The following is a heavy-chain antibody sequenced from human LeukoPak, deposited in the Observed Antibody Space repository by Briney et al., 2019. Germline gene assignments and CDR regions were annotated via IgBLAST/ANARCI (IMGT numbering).Heavy chain of an antibody. CDR1: GFSFGSYE. Sequence: GGSLRLSCAASGFSFGSYEMNWVRQAPGKGLEWVSNISPSGSTKYYADSVKGRFTVSRDNAKNSLYLQMNSLRAGDTGVYYCTKLAVASADSWGQGTLVTVSS. CDR3: TKLAVASADS. V-gene: IGHV3-48*03. CDR2: ISPSGSTK. D-gene: IGHD6-19*01. J-gene: IGHJ4*02.